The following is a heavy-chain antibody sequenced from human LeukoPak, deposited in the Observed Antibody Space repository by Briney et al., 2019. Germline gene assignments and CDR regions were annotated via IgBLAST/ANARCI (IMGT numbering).Heavy chain of an antibody. CDR3: ARDGDGSGSYDY. V-gene: IGHV4-34*01. CDR2: INHSGST. D-gene: IGHD3-10*01. J-gene: IGHJ4*02. Sequence: SETLSLTCAVYGGSFSGYYWSWIRQPPGKGLEWIGEINHSGSTNYNPSLKSRVTISVDTYKNQFSLKLSPVTAADTAVYYCARDGDGSGSYDYWGQGTLVTVSS. CDR1: GGSFSGYY.